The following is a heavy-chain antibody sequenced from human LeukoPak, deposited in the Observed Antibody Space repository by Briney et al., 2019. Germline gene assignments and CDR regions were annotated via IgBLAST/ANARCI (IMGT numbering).Heavy chain of an antibody. D-gene: IGHD5-18*01. J-gene: IGHJ4*02. CDR1: GYTFTSYD. V-gene: IGHV1-8*01. CDR2: MNPNSGNT. CDR3: ARTIRGYSYDSYFDY. Sequence: AASVTVSCKASGYTFTSYDINWVRQATGQGVEWMGWMNPNSGNTGYAQKFQGRVTMTRNTYISTAYMELSSLRSEDTAVYYCARTIRGYSYDSYFDYWGQGTLVTVSS.